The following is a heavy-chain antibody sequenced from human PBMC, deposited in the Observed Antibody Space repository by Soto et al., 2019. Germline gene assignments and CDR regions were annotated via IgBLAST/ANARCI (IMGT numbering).Heavy chain of an antibody. D-gene: IGHD2-15*01. CDR3: ARGFGGNHDAFDI. Sequence: QVQLVQSGAEVKKPGSSVKVSCKASGGTFSSYTISWVRQAPGQGLEWMGRIIPILGIANYAQKFQGRVTITADKSTSTAYMELSSLRSEDTAVYYWARGFGGNHDAFDIWGQGTMVTVSS. CDR1: GGTFSSYT. V-gene: IGHV1-69*02. J-gene: IGHJ3*02. CDR2: IIPILGIA.